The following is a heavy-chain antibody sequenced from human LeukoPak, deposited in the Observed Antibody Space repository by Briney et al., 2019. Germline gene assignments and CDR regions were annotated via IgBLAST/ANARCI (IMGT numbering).Heavy chain of an antibody. V-gene: IGHV3-33*01. CDR3: ARDYYYDSSGPIDY. J-gene: IGHJ4*02. D-gene: IGHD3-22*01. CDR1: GFTFSSYG. CDR2: IWYDGSNK. Sequence: GGSLRLPCAASGFTFSSYGMHWVRQAPGKGLEWVAVIWYDGSNKYYADSVKGRFTISRDNSKNTLYLQMNSLRAEDTAVYYCARDYYYDSSGPIDYWGQGTLVTVSS.